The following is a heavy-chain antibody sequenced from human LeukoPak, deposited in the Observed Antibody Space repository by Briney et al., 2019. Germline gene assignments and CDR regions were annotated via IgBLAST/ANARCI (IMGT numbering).Heavy chain of an antibody. Sequence: GGSLRLSCAGSGFTVSGSYMSWVRQTPGKGLEWVSSVDADGSTSYVDSVKGRFTISRDTSKNTVSLQMNSPRDEDTAVYYCARGPCSSTTCYAGRNYFAYWGQGTLVTVSS. CDR1: GFTVSGSY. J-gene: IGHJ4*02. V-gene: IGHV3-53*01. CDR3: ARGPCSSTTCYAGRNYFAY. D-gene: IGHD2-2*01. CDR2: VDADGST.